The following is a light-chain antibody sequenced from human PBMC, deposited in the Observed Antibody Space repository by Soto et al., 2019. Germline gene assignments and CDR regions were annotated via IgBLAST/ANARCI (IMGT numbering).Light chain of an antibody. CDR1: QSVSSSY. CDR2: GTS. CDR3: QQYGSSPLFT. Sequence: EIVLTQSPGTLSLSPGERATLSCRASQSVSSSYLAWYQQKPGQAPRLLIYGTSSRATGIPDRFSGSGSGTDFILTISRLAPEDCAVYYCQQYGSSPLFTFGPGTKVDVK. J-gene: IGKJ3*01. V-gene: IGKV3-20*01.